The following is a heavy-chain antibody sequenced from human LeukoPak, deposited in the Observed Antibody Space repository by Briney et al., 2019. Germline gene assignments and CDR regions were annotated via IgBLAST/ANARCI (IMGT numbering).Heavy chain of an antibody. CDR3: AKGSCSGGSCYGHYYFDY. J-gene: IGHJ4*02. V-gene: IGHV3-30*02. Sequence: GGSLRLSCAASGFTFSTYGMHWVRQAPGKGLQGVAFIRYDGSNEYYADSVRGRFTISRDNSKNTLYLQMSSLRPEDTAVYYCAKGSCSGGSCYGHYYFDYWGQGTLVTVSS. CDR1: GFTFSTYG. CDR2: IRYDGSNE. D-gene: IGHD2-15*01.